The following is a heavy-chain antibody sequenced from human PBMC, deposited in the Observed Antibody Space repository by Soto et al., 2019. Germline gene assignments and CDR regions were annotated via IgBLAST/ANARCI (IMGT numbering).Heavy chain of an antibody. J-gene: IGHJ6*03. CDR3: ARSAPPYDFWSGYYDYYYYMDV. D-gene: IGHD3-3*01. CDR2: INPSGGST. V-gene: IGHV1-46*03. Sequence: ASEKVSCTASGSTFTSYYMHWVRQPPGQGPEWMGIINPSGGSTSHAQKFQGRVTMTTDTSTRTVYMVLSILRSDDTAVYYCARSAPPYDFWSGYYDYYYYMDVWGKGTTVTVSS. CDR1: GSTFTSYY.